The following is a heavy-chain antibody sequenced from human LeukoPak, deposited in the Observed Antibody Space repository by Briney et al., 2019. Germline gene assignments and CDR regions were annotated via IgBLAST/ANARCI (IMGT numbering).Heavy chain of an antibody. V-gene: IGHV1-18*01. CDR2: INTHNGDT. J-gene: IGHJ6*03. Sequence: ASVKVSCKASGYTFASFGITWVRQAPGQGLEWMGWINTHNGDTNYAQKLQGRVTMTTDTSTSTAYMELRSLRSDDTAVYYCARDGYRLSGYFYYMDVWGKGTTVTVSS. CDR3: ARDGYRLSGYFYYMDV. D-gene: IGHD2-2*03. CDR1: GYTFASFG.